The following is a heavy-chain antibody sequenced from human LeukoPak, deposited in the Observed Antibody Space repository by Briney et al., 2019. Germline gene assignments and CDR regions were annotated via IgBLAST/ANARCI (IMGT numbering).Heavy chain of an antibody. CDR1: GGTFSSYA. Sequence: AASVKVSCKASGGTFSSYAISWVRQAPGQGLEWMGGIIPIFGTANYAQKFQGRVTITTDESTSTAYMELSSLRSEDTAVYYCARGFSPSGSYFEEGWGAFDIWGQGTMVTVSS. V-gene: IGHV1-69*05. CDR3: ARGFSPSGSYFEEGWGAFDI. D-gene: IGHD1-26*01. CDR2: IIPIFGTA. J-gene: IGHJ3*02.